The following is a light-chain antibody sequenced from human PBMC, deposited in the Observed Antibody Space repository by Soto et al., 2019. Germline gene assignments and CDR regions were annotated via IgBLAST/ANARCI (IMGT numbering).Light chain of an antibody. J-gene: IGLJ2*01. CDR2: DVS. CDR1: SSDVGAYNY. V-gene: IGLV2-14*03. CDR3: SSYGGSSAPVI. Sequence: QSVLTQPASVSGSAGQSITISCTGTSSDVGAYNYVSWYQQHPGKAPKLVTYDVSNRPSGVSNRFSGSKSGNTASLTISGLQAEDEADYHCSSYGGSSAPVIFGGGTKVTVL.